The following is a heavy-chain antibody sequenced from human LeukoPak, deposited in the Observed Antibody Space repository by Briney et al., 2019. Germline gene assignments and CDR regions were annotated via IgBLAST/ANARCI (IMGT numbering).Heavy chain of an antibody. CDR2: MNEYGSEI. J-gene: IGHJ4*02. V-gene: IGHV3-7*01. Sequence: GGSLRHSCSVSGFIFRDFSMSWVRQAPGKGLEWVAKMNEYGSEIFYVDSVKGRFTISRDNSKNTLYLQMNSLRAEDTAVYYCAKDRGAYSYDYWGQGTLVTVSS. CDR3: AKDRGAYSYDY. CDR1: GFIFRDFS. D-gene: IGHD5-18*01.